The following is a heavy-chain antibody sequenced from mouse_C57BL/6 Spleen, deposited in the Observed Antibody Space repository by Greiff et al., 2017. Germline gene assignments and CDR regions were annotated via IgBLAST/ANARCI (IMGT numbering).Heavy chain of an antibody. J-gene: IGHJ2*01. CDR3: ARIYGSSGFDY. CDR2: IYPGDGDT. Sequence: QVQLQQSGPELVKPGASVKISCKASGYAFSSSWMNWVKQRPGKGLEWIGRIYPGDGDTNYNGKFKGKATLTADKSSSTAYMQLSSLTSEDSAVYFCARIYGSSGFDYWRQGTTLTVSS. D-gene: IGHD1-1*01. CDR1: GYAFSSSW. V-gene: IGHV1-82*01.